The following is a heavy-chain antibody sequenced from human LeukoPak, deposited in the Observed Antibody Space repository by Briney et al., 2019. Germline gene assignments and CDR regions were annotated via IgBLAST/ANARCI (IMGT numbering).Heavy chain of an antibody. CDR2: IYYSGST. CDR3: ASFSAIGMGQYYFDY. J-gene: IGHJ4*02. D-gene: IGHD2-8*01. V-gene: IGHV4-61*08. CDR1: GGSISSGGYY. Sequence: PSETLSLTCTVSGGSISSGGYYWSWIRQSPGKGLEWIGYIYYSGSTNYNPSLKSRVTISVDTSKNQFSLKLSSVTAADTAVYYCASFSAIGMGQYYFDYWGQGTLATVSS.